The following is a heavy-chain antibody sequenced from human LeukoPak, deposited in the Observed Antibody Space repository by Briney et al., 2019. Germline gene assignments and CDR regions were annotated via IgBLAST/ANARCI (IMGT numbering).Heavy chain of an antibody. V-gene: IGHV3-9*03. D-gene: IGHD6-13*01. CDR2: ISWNSGSI. J-gene: IGHJ4*02. CDR3: AKESIAAAGSFDY. CDR1: GFTFDDYA. Sequence: AGGSLRLSCAASGFTFDDYAMHWVRQAPGKGLEWVSGISWNSGSIGYADSVKGRFTISRDNAKNSLYLQMNSLRAEDMALYYCAKESIAAAGSFDYWGLGTLVTVSS.